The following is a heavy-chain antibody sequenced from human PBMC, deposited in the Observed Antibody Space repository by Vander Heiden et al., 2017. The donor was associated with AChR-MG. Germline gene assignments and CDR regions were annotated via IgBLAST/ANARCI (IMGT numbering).Heavy chain of an antibody. D-gene: IGHD6-13*01. CDR3: ARVRGSSWYYAMDV. CDR2: INPNSGGT. V-gene: IGHV1-2*02. Sequence: QVQLVPSGADVKKPGASVNVSCKASGYTFTGYYMHWVRQAPGQGLEWMGWINPNSGGTNYAQMFQGRVTMTRDTSISTAYMEVNSLRSDDTAVYYCARVRGSSWYYAMDVWGQGTTVIVSS. J-gene: IGHJ6*02. CDR1: GYTFTGYY.